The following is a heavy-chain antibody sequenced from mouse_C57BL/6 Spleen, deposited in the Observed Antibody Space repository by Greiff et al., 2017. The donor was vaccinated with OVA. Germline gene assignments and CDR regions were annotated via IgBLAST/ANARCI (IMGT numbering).Heavy chain of an antibody. D-gene: IGHD2-4*01. V-gene: IGHV1-55*01. CDR3: ARGDDYDLYYAMDD. J-gene: IGHJ4*01. CDR2: IYPGSGST. Sequence: VQLQQPGAELVKPGASVKMSCKASGYTFTSYWITWVKQRPGQGLEWIGDIYPGSGSTNYTEMFKSQAILTVDTSSSKAYMKLSSLTSEDSAVYYCARGDDYDLYYAMDDWGQGTSVTVSS. CDR1: GYTFTSYW.